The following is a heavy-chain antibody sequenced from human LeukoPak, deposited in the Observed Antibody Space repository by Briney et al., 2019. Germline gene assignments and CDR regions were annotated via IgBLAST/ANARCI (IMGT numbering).Heavy chain of an antibody. D-gene: IGHD6-6*01. CDR3: ARERYSSSYNWFDP. J-gene: IGHJ5*02. CDR1: GFTFSSYW. Sequence: PGGSLRLSCAASGFTFSSYWMSWVRQAPGKGLEWVANIKQDGSEKYYVDSVKGRFTISRDNAKNSLYLQMNSLRAEDTAVYYCARERYSSSYNWFDPWGQGTLVTVSS. V-gene: IGHV3-7*01. CDR2: IKQDGSEK.